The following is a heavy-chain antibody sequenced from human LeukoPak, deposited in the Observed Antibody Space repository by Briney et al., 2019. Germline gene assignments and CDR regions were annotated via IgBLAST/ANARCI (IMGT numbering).Heavy chain of an antibody. CDR3: AADIYSGSPY. CDR1: GYTFTGYY. J-gene: IGHJ4*02. D-gene: IGHD1-26*01. CDR2: INPNSGGT. V-gene: IGHV1-2*04. Sequence: ASVKVSCKASGYTFTGYYMHWVRQAPGQGLEWMGWINPNSGGTNYAQKFQGWVTMTRDTSISTAYMELSSLRSEDTAVYYCAADIYSGSPYWGQGTLVTVSS.